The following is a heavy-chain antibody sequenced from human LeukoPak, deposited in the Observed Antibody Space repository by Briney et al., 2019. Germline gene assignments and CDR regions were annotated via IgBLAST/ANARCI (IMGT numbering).Heavy chain of an antibody. CDR2: INPNSGGT. CDR3: ARTLPRITMTVVMKRHWFDP. J-gene: IGHJ5*02. CDR1: GYTFTGYY. Sequence: ASVKVSCKASGYTFTGYYMHWVRQAPGQGLEWMGWINPNSGGTNYAQKFQGRVTMTRDTSISTAYMELSRLRSDDTAVYYCARTLPRITMTVVMKRHWFDPWGQGTLVTVSS. V-gene: IGHV1-2*02. D-gene: IGHD3-22*01.